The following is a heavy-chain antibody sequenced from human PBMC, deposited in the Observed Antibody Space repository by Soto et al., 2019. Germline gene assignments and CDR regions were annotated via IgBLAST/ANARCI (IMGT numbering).Heavy chain of an antibody. CDR3: AIPIFSGSYSPTDY. CDR2: ISGSGGST. J-gene: IGHJ4*02. Sequence: EVQLLESGGGLVQPGGSLRLSCAAFGFTFSSYAMSWVRQAPGKGLEWVSAISGSGGSTYYADSVKGRFTISRDNSKNTLYLQMNSLRAEDTAVYYCAIPIFSGSYSPTDYWGQGTLVTVSS. CDR1: GFTFSSYA. V-gene: IGHV3-23*01. D-gene: IGHD1-26*01.